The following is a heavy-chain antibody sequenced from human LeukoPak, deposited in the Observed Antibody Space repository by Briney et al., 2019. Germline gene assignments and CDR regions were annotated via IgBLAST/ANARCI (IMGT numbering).Heavy chain of an antibody. D-gene: IGHD4-17*01. V-gene: IGHV4-61*02. Sequence: SETLSLTCTVSGGSISSSSYYWSWIRQPAGKGLEWIGRIYTSGSTNYNPSLKSRVTMSVDTSKNQFSLKLSSVTAADTAVYYCAGTRGMTTVTTGAFDIWGQGTMITVSS. CDR2: IYTSGST. CDR1: GGSISSSSYY. J-gene: IGHJ3*02. CDR3: AGTRGMTTVTTGAFDI.